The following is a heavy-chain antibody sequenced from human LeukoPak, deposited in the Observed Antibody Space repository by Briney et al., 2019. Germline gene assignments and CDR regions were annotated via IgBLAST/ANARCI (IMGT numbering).Heavy chain of an antibody. CDR2: INSDGRRT. V-gene: IGHV3-74*01. Sequence: GGSLRLSCAASGFTISNHWMHWVRQAPGKGLVWVSRINSDGRRTSYADSVKGRFTISRDNAKNTLYLQMNSLGPDDTAVYYCAREVEVVPATMGAYYYYYMDVWGKRTTVTVSS. D-gene: IGHD2-2*01. CDR3: AREVEVVPATMGAYYYYYMDV. CDR1: GFTISNHW. J-gene: IGHJ6*03.